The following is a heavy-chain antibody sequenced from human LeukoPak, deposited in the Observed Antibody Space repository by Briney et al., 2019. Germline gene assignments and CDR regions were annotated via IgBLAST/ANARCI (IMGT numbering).Heavy chain of an antibody. J-gene: IGHJ4*02. CDR2: INPNSGGT. V-gene: IGHV1-2*02. D-gene: IGHD6-19*01. CDR1: GYTFTGYY. CDR3: ATTYEYSSGREPFDY. Sequence: ASVKVSCKASGYTFTGYYMHWVRQAPGQGLEWMGWINPNSGGTNYAQKFQGRVTMTSDASISTAYMELSRLRSDDTAVYYCATTYEYSSGREPFDYWGQGPLVTVSS.